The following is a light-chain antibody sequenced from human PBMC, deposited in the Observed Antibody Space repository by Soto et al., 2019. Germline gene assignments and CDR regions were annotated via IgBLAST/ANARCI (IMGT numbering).Light chain of an antibody. CDR3: QQYNSYSRT. Sequence: DIQMTQSPSTLSASVGDRVTITCRASQTISSWLAWYQQKPGQAPNLLIYTTSSLESGVPSRFSGSGSGTEFTLTISSLQPDDFATYYCQQYNSYSRTFGQGTKVAFK. CDR2: TTS. CDR1: QTISSW. J-gene: IGKJ1*01. V-gene: IGKV1-5*01.